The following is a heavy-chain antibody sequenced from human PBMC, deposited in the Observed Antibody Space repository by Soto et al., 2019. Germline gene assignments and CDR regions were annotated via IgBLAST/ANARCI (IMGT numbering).Heavy chain of an antibody. CDR2: IIPILDMA. V-gene: IGHV1-69*02. D-gene: IGHD2-2*01. CDR1: GGTLRTYS. CDR3: ARGPVVVVPDDMFTRHNWFDP. Sequence: SVKVSCKASGGTLRTYSITWVRQAPGQGLEWMGKIIPILDMANYAQKFQGRVTITADKSTSIAYMELNSLRSEDTAVYYCARGPVVVVPDDMFTRHNWFDPWGQGTRVTVSS. J-gene: IGHJ5*02.